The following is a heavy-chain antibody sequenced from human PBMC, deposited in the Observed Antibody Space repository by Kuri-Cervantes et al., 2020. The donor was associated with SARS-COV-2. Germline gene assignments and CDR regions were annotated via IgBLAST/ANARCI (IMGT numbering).Heavy chain of an antibody. J-gene: IGHJ4*02. V-gene: IGHV3-43D*03. Sequence: GGSLRLSCAASGFTFDDYAMHWVRQAPGKGLEWVSLISWDGGSTYYADSVKGRFTISRDNSKNSLYLQMNSLRAEDTAVYYCARDASPGIAARPAGLDYWGQGTQVTVSS. CDR3: ARDASPGIAARPAGLDY. CDR1: GFTFDDYA. D-gene: IGHD6-6*01. CDR2: ISWDGGST.